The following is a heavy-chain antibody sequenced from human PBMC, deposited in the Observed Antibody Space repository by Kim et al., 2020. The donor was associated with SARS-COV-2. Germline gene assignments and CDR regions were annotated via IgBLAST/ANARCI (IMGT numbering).Heavy chain of an antibody. CDR1: GFTFSSYA. CDR3: ARGCFGEFVHIVY. J-gene: IGHJ4*02. CDR2: ISGSGGST. Sequence: GGSLRLSCAASGFTFSSYAMSWVRQAPGKGLEWVSAISGSGGSTYYADSVKGRFTISRDNYKTTLYLQMNSLRAEGTAVYYCARGCFGEFVHIVYWGQGTLVTVSS. V-gene: IGHV3-23*01. D-gene: IGHD3-10*01.